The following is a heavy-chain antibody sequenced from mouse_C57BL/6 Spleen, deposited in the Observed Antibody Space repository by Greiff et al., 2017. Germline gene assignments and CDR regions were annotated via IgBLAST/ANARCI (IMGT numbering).Heavy chain of an antibody. V-gene: IGHV2-2*01. CDR3: ARGDFYYYDSRGFAD. CDR2: IWSGGNT. Sequence: QVQLKQSGPGLVQPSQSLSITCTVSGFSLTSYGVHWVRQAPGKGLEWLGVIWSGGNTDSNAAFISRLSISNDNYKSQVLFKINSLQADDTAIYYCARGDFYYYDSRGFADWGKGTLVTVSA. CDR1: GFSLTSYG. D-gene: IGHD1-1*01. J-gene: IGHJ3*01.